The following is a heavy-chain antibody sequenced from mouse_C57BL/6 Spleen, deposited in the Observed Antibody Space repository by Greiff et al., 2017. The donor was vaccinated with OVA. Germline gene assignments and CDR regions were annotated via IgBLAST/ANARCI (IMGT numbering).Heavy chain of an antibody. J-gene: IGHJ2*01. Sequence: QVQLQQPGAELVKPGASVKLSCKASGYTFTSYWMHWVKQRPGHGLEWIGMIHPNSGSTNYNEKFKSKATLTVDKSSSTAYMQLSSLTSEDSAVYYGARKGLGRTPFDYWGQGTTLTVSS. CDR3: ARKGLGRTPFDY. V-gene: IGHV1-64*01. CDR2: IHPNSGST. CDR1: GYTFTSYW. D-gene: IGHD4-1*01.